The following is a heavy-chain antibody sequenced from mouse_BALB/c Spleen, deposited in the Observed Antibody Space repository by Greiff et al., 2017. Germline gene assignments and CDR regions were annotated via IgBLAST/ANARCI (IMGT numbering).Heavy chain of an antibody. CDR3: ARLKYRDWYFDV. Sequence: EVKLMESGPSLVKPSQTLSLTCSVTGDSITSGYWNWIRKFPGNKLEYMGYISYSGSTYYNPSLKSRISITRDTSKNQYYLQLNSVTTEDTATYYCARLKYRDWYFDVWGAGTTVTVSS. V-gene: IGHV3-8*02. D-gene: IGHD2-14*01. CDR1: GDSITSGY. CDR2: ISYSGST. J-gene: IGHJ1*01.